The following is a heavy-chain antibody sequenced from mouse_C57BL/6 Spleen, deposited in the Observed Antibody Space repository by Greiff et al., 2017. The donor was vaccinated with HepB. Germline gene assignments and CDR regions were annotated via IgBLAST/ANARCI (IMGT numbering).Heavy chain of an antibody. Sequence: QVQLQQSGAELARPGASVKMSCKASGYTFTSYTMHWVKQRPGQGLEWIGYINPSSGYTKYNQKFKDKATLTADKSSSTAYMQLSSLTSEDSAVYYCARLAYDGYYIGYWGQGTTLTVSS. D-gene: IGHD2-3*01. CDR2: INPSSGYT. CDR3: ARLAYDGYYIGY. V-gene: IGHV1-4*01. J-gene: IGHJ2*01. CDR1: GYTFTSYT.